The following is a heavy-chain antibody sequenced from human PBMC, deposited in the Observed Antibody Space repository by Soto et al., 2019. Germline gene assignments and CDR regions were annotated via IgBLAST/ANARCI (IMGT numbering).Heavy chain of an antibody. CDR1: GGSISSYY. D-gene: IGHD3-22*01. CDR3: ARDLTYYDSSGYRNWFDP. CDR2: IYTSGST. J-gene: IGHJ5*02. V-gene: IGHV4-4*07. Sequence: SETLSLTCTVSGGSISSYYWSWIRQPAGKGLEWIGRIYTSGSTNYNPSLKSRVTMSADTSKNQFSLKLSSVTAADTAVYYCARDLTYYDSSGYRNWFDPWGQGTLVTVSS.